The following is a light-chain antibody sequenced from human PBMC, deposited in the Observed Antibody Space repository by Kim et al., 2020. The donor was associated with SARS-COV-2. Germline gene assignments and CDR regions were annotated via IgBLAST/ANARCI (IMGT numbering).Light chain of an antibody. J-gene: IGLJ3*02. CDR3: SSYTSSNTV. V-gene: IGLV2-14*03. CDR1: GSDVGANNF. CDR2: DVS. Sequence: QSALTQPASVSGSPGQSITISCTGTGSDVGANNFVSWFQQYPGKAPKLLIYDVSKRPSGVSNRFSGSKSGTTASLTISGLLAEDEADYYCSSYTSSNTVFGVGTQLTVL.